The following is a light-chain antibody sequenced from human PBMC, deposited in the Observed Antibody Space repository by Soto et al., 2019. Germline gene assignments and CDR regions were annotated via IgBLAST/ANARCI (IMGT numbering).Light chain of an antibody. V-gene: IGLV2-14*01. CDR1: SSDVGGYNY. J-gene: IGLJ1*01. CDR3: SSYTSGSSYV. CDR2: DVS. Sequence: QSALTQPASVSGSPGQSITISCTGTSSDVGGYNYVSWYQQHPGKAPKLMIYDVSNRPSGVSNRFSGSKSGNTASLTISGLQAEDEADYYCSSYTSGSSYVFGTGPKVTVL.